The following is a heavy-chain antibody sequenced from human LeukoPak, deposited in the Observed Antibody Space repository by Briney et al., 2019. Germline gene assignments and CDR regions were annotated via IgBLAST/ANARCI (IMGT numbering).Heavy chain of an antibody. CDR2: IYNSGIS. CDR3: ARRRGTRFGGEPMSYFDY. CDR1: GGSISSSGYC. Sequence: SETLSLTCTVSGGSISSSGYCWAWIRQPPGEGLNWIGNIYNSGISYYNPSLKSRVTISVDTSKNQFSLRLSSVTAADTAVYYCARRRGTRFGGEPMSYFDYWGQGTLVTVSS. D-gene: IGHD3-10*01. J-gene: IGHJ4*02. V-gene: IGHV4-39*01.